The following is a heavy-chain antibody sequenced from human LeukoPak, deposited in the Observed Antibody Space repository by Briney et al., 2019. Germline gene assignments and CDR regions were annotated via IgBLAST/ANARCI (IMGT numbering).Heavy chain of an antibody. D-gene: IGHD2-21*01. CDR3: ARDRSPILPWLDY. CDR1: GITFADYL. CDR2: INSDGSNT. J-gene: IGHJ4*02. V-gene: IGHV3-74*01. Sequence: PGGSLRLSCAASGITFADYLMHWVRQAPGKGLVWVSRINSDGSNTNYADSVKGRFTISRDNAKNTLYLQMNSLRAEDTAVYYCARDRSPILPWLDYWGQGTLVTVSS.